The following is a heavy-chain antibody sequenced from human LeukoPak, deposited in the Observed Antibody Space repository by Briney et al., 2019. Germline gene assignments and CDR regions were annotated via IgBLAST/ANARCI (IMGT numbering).Heavy chain of an antibody. J-gene: IGHJ4*02. CDR2: ISGDGGST. V-gene: IGHV3-43*02. CDR3: AKDNPSGGDLHY. D-gene: IGHD2-21*02. Sequence: GGSLRLSCAASGFTFDDYAVHWVRQAPGKGLEWVSLISGDGGSTYYADSVKGRFTISRDNSKNSLYLQMNSLRTEDTALYYCAKDNPSGGDLHYWGQGTLVTVSS. CDR1: GFTFDDYA.